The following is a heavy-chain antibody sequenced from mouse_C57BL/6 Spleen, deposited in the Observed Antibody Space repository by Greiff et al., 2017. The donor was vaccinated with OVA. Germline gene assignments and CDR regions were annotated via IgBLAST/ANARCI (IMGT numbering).Heavy chain of an antibody. CDR1: GYTFTDYN. CDR2: INPNNGGT. J-gene: IGHJ3*01. D-gene: IGHD1-1*01. Sequence: VQLQQSGPELVKPGASVKMSCKASGYTFTDYNMHWVKQSHGKSLEWIGYINPNNGGTSYNQKFKGKATLTVNKSSSTAYMELRSLTSEDSAVYYCARGFYGSSPPWFAYWGQGTLVTVSA. V-gene: IGHV1-22*01. CDR3: ARGFYGSSPPWFAY.